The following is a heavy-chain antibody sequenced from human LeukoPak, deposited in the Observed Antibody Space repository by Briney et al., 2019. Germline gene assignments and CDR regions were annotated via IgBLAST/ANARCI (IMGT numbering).Heavy chain of an antibody. CDR1: GFTFSSYA. V-gene: IGHV3-23*01. D-gene: IGHD3-10*01. J-gene: IGHJ4*02. CDR3: AKMDGSGSYYIDY. Sequence: GGSLRLSCAASGFTFSSYAMSWVRQAPGKGLEWVSAISGSGSSTYYADSVKGRFTISRDNSKNTLYLQMNSLRAEDTAVYYCAKMDGSGSYYIDYWGQGTLVTVSS. CDR2: ISGSGSST.